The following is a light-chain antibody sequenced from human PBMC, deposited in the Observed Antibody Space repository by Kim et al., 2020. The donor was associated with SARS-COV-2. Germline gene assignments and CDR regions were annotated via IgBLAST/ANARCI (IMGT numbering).Light chain of an antibody. CDR1: HDITIF. CDR3: QQYDNLLALT. J-gene: IGKJ4*01. Sequence: DIQMTQSPSSLSASVGDRVTITCQASHDITIFLNWYQQAAGKAPKLLIYDASSLETGVPSRFSGSGSGTHFNFTISSLQPEDVATYYCQQYDNLLALTFGGGTKLEI. V-gene: IGKV1-33*01. CDR2: DAS.